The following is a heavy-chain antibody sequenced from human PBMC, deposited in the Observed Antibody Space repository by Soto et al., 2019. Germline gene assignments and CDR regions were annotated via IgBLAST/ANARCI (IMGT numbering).Heavy chain of an antibody. J-gene: IGHJ6*02. CDR3: ARDAAARDGRGGMDV. CDR2: IFSEESKE. Sequence: ESGGGVVQPGRSLRLSCAASGFTFRQYGMHWVRQAPGKGLEGVAVIFSEESKEYYADSLRGRFTISRDNSNNMLYLQMNSMRGEDTALYYCARDAAARDGRGGMDVWGQGTTVTVSS. CDR1: GFTFRQYG. V-gene: IGHV3-33*01. D-gene: IGHD6-6*01.